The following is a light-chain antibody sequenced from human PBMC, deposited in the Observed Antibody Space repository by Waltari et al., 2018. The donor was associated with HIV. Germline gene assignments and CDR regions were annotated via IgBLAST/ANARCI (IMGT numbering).Light chain of an antibody. CDR3: SSNTTDNTWV. J-gene: IGLJ3*02. CDR1: SSDINYFNS. Sequence: SVSGSPGQPISISCTGASSDINYFNSVSWYQQHTGKAPKLIIFEVTNRPSGVSSRLSGSKSGNTAFLTISGLQADDEANYYCSSNTTDNTWVFGGGTKVTVL. CDR2: EVT. V-gene: IGLV2-14*01.